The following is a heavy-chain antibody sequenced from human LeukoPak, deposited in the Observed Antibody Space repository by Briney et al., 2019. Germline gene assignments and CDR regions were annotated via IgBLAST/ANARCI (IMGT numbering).Heavy chain of an antibody. CDR3: AKEAASGWTAGYFDS. V-gene: IGHV3-23*01. CDR2: ISGSGYTT. D-gene: IGHD6-19*01. J-gene: IGHJ4*02. CDR1: GLTFTTYA. Sequence: PGGSLGLSCAASGLTFTTYAMTWARQAPGKGLEWVSVISGSGYTTFYADSVQGRFTISRDNSKNTLYLQMNSLRAEDTAVYYCAKEAASGWTAGYFDSWGQGTLVTVSS.